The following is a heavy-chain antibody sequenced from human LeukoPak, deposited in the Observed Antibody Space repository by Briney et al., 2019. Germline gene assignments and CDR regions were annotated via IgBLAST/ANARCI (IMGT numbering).Heavy chain of an antibody. CDR2: ISAYNGNT. J-gene: IGHJ4*02. D-gene: IGHD6-19*01. CDR3: ARDEVVASSGWFRYFDY. V-gene: IGHV1-18*01. Sequence: ASVKVSCKASGYTFTSYGISWVRQAPGQGLEWMGWISAYNGNTNYAQKLQGRVTMTTDTSTSTAYMELRSLRSDDTAVYYCARDEVVASSGWFRYFDYWGQGTLVTVSS. CDR1: GYTFTSYG.